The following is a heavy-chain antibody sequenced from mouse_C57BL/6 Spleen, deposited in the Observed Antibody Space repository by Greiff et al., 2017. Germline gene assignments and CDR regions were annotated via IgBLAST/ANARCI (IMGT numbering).Heavy chain of an antibody. J-gene: IGHJ2*01. Sequence: EVKLVESGGGLVKPGGSLKLSCAASGFTFSSYAMSWVRQTPEKRLEWVATISDGGSYTYYPDNVKGRFTISRDNAKNNLYLQMSHLKSEDTAMYYCARSYYGSSPHYFDYWGQGTTLTVSS. CDR1: GFTFSSYA. D-gene: IGHD1-1*01. CDR3: ARSYYGSSPHYFDY. CDR2: ISDGGSYT. V-gene: IGHV5-4*03.